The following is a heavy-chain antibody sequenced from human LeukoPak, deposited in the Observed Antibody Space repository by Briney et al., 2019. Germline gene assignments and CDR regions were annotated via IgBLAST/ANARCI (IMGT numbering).Heavy chain of an antibody. J-gene: IGHJ4*02. CDR3: ARDCGGDCYYGY. CDR1: GFTVTNGY. Sequence: GGSLRLSCAASGFTVTNGYMSWVRQAPGRGLEWVSVIYAGGSTYYADCVKGRFTVSRDNSKNTLYLQMNSLGAEDTAVYYCARDCGGDCYYGYWGQGTLVTVSS. CDR2: IYAGGST. V-gene: IGHV3-66*01. D-gene: IGHD2-21*02.